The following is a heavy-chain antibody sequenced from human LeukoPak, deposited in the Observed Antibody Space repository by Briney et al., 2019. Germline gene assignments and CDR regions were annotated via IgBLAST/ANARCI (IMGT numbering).Heavy chain of an antibody. J-gene: IGHJ3*02. CDR1: GFTVSSNY. CDR3: ARVFFSTEVGAFDI. D-gene: IGHD3-3*01. CDR2: IYSGGST. V-gene: IGHV3-53*01. Sequence: PGGSLRLSCAASGFTVSSNYMSWVRQAPGKGLEWVSLIYSGGSTYYADSVKGRFAISRDNSKNTLYLQMNSLRAEDTAVYYCARVFFSTEVGAFDIWGLGTMVTVSS.